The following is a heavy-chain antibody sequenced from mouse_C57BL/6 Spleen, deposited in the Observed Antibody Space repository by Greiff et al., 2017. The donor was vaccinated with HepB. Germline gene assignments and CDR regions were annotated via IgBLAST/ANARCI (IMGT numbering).Heavy chain of an antibody. D-gene: IGHD1-1*01. Sequence: QVQLQQPGAELVMPGASVKLSCKASGYTFTSYWMHWVKQRPGQGLEWIGEIDPSDSYTNYNQKFKGKSTLTVDKSSSTAYMQLSSLTSEDSAVYYCARSLYYYGTEGAFGYWGHGTTLTVSS. J-gene: IGHJ2*01. CDR1: GYTFTSYW. CDR2: IDPSDSYT. V-gene: IGHV1-69*01. CDR3: ARSLYYYGTEGAFGY.